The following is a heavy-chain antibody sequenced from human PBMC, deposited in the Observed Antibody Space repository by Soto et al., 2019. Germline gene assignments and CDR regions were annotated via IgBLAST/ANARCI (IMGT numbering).Heavy chain of an antibody. CDR2: IKPDGSDK. V-gene: IGHV3-7*01. CDR1: GFTFRNYW. Sequence: GGSLRLSCAASGFTFRNYWMGWVRQTPDKGLEWVANIKPDGSDKYYVDSVKGRITISRDNAKNSLYLQMNSLRAEDTAVYYCARENYFDYWGQGTLATVSS. CDR3: ARENYFDY. J-gene: IGHJ4*02.